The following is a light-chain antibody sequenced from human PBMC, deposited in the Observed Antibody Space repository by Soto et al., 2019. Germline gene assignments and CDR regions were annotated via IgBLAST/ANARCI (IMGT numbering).Light chain of an antibody. CDR3: QQYSSSPRT. CDR2: GAS. Sequence: EVVLTQSPGTLSLSPGERATISCRASQSVTSSYLAWYQQKPGQAPKVLIYGASTRATGIPDRFSGSGSGTDFTLTISRLEPEDFAVYYCQQYSSSPRTFGQGTKVDIK. V-gene: IGKV3-20*01. J-gene: IGKJ2*01. CDR1: QSVTSSY.